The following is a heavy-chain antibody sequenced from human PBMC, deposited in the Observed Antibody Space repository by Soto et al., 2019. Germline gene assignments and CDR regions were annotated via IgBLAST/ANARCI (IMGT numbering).Heavy chain of an antibody. CDR1: GFTFSDHY. Sequence: EVQLVESGGGLVQPGGSLRLSCAASGFTFSDHYMDWVRQAPGKGLEWVGRTRNKANSYTTEYAASVKGRFTISRDDSKNSLYLQMNSLKTEDTAVYYWARTPWTGDRNYYYYDRDVWGKGTTVTVSS. V-gene: IGHV3-72*01. CDR3: ARTPWTGDRNYYYYDRDV. D-gene: IGHD7-27*01. CDR2: TRNKANSYTT. J-gene: IGHJ6*03.